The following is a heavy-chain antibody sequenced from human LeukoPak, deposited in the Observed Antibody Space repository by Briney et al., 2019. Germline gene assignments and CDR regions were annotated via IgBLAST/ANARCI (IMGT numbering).Heavy chain of an antibody. CDR2: IIPIFGTA. J-gene: IGHJ4*02. Sequence: SVKVSCKVSGYTLTELSMHWVRQAPGQGLEWMGGIIPIFGTANYAQKFQGRVTITTDESTSTAYMELSSLRSEDTAVYYCARAWSVLDYYDSSGYHDWGQGTLVTVSS. V-gene: IGHV1-69*05. D-gene: IGHD3-22*01. CDR1: GYTLTELS. CDR3: ARAWSVLDYYDSSGYHD.